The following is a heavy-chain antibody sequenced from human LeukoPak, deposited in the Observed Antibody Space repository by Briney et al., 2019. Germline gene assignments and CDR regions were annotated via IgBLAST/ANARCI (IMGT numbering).Heavy chain of an antibody. J-gene: IGHJ3*02. CDR3: AGEGTYDSKPGAFDI. Sequence: GGSLRLSCAASGFTFSSYDMHWVRQATGKGLEWVSAIGTAGDTYYPGSVKGRFTISRENAKNSLYLQMNSLRAGDTAVYYCAGEGTYDSKPGAFDIWGQGTMVTVSS. CDR2: IGTAGDT. D-gene: IGHD3-22*01. CDR1: GFTFSSYD. V-gene: IGHV3-13*01.